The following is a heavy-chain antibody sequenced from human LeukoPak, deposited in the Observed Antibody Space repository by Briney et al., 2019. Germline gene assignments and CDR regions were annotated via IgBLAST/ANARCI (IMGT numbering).Heavy chain of an antibody. V-gene: IGHV3-30*18. Sequence: GGSLRLSCAASGFTFSSYGMHWVRQAPGKGLEWVAVISYDGSNKYYADSVKGRFTISRDNSKNTLYLQMNSLRAEDTAVYYCAKDLYNWNDWYYFDYWGQGTLVTVSS. CDR2: ISYDGSNK. CDR3: AKDLYNWNDWYYFDY. J-gene: IGHJ4*02. CDR1: GFTFSSYG. D-gene: IGHD1-1*01.